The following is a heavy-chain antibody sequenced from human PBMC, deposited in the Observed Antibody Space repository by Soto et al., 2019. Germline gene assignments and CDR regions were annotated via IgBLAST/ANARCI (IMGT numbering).Heavy chain of an antibody. D-gene: IGHD2-2*01. CDR3: ARGCSDTTCPRPYYGMDV. V-gene: IGHV4-30-4*01. CDR2: IYKSGST. J-gene: IGHJ6*02. Sequence: PXETLSLTCTVSGGSISSGDYYWSWIRQPPGKGLEWIGYIYKSGSTYYNPSLKSRITMSVATSKNQFSLKLNSVTAADTAVYYCARGCSDTTCPRPYYGMDVWGQGTTVTVSS. CDR1: GGSISSGDYY.